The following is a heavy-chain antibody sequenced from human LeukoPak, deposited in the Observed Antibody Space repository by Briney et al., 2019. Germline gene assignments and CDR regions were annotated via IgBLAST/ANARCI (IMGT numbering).Heavy chain of an antibody. Sequence: GGSLRLSCAASGFTFSSYAMSWVRQAPGKGLEWVSAISGSGGSTYYADSVKGRFTISRDNSKNTLYLQMNSLRAEDTAVYYCAKGKCRGPIFGVVITPYYYYGMDVWGQGTTVTVSS. CDR3: AKGKCRGPIFGVVITPYYYYGMDV. CDR1: GFTFSSYA. J-gene: IGHJ6*02. D-gene: IGHD3-3*01. CDR2: ISGSGGST. V-gene: IGHV3-23*01.